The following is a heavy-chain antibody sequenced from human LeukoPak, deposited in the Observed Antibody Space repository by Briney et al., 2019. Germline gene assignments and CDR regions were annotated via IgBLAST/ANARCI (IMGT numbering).Heavy chain of an antibody. CDR2: IYYSGTT. CDR3: ARRYCSGGSCYSERGAFDI. D-gene: IGHD2-15*01. Sequence: TSETLSLTCTVSGGSISSTYYWDWIRQPPGEGLEWIGSIYYSGTTYYNPSLKSRVTISVDTSKNQFSLKLSSVTAADTAVYYCARRYCSGGSCYSERGAFDIWGQGTMVTVSS. CDR1: GGSISSTYY. V-gene: IGHV4-39*07. J-gene: IGHJ3*02.